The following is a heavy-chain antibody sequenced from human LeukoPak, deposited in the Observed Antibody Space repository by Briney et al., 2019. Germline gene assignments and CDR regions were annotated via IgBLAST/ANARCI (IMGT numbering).Heavy chain of an antibody. V-gene: IGHV4-39*01. J-gene: IGHJ4*02. CDR3: ARQDGSGWYSY. Sequence: SETLSLTCTVSGGSISSSSYYWGWIRQPPGKGLEWIGSIYYSGSTYYNPSLKSRVTISVDTSKNQFSLKLSSVTAADTAVYYCARQDGSGWYSYWGQGTLVTVSS. CDR1: GGSISSSSYY. D-gene: IGHD6-19*01. CDR2: IYYSGST.